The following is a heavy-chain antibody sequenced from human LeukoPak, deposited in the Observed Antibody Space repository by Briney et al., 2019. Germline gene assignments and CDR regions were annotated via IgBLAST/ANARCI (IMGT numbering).Heavy chain of an antibody. CDR3: AKASCSSTSCYVDY. D-gene: IGHD2-2*01. J-gene: IGHJ4*02. CDR2: LTTDGDST. V-gene: IGHV3-23*01. Sequence: GGSLRLSCVVSGFTVSSNYMSWFRQAPGKGPEWVSALTTDGDSTYYADSVKGRFTISRDNSKNTLYLQMNNLRAEDTAVYYCAKASCSSTSCYVDYWGQGTLVTVSS. CDR1: GFTVSSNY.